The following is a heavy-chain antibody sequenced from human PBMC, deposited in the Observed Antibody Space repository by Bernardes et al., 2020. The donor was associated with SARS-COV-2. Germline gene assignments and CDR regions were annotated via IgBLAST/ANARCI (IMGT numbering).Heavy chain of an antibody. Sequence: ASVKVSCKASGYTFTSYDINWVRQATGQGLEWMGWMNPNSGNTGYAQKFQGRVTITRNTSISTAYMELSSLRSEDTAVYYCAREGWVVPYYYYYYGMDVWGKKTTVTVSS. D-gene: IGHD2-2*01. CDR1: GYTFTSYD. CDR3: AREGWVVPYYYYYYGMDV. CDR2: MNPNSGNT. V-gene: IGHV1-8*01. J-gene: IGHJ6*04.